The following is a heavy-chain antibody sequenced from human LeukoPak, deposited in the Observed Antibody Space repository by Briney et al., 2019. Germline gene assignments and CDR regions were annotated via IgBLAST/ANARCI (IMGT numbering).Heavy chain of an antibody. V-gene: IGHV4-39*07. CDR3: LYWFDP. CDR1: GGSISSYY. CDR2: IYYSGST. Sequence: SETLSLTCTVSGGSISSYYWSWIRQPPGKGLEWIGSIYYSGSTYYNPSLKSRVTISVDTSKNQFSLKLSSVTAADTAVYYCLYWFDPWGQGTLVTVSS. J-gene: IGHJ5*02.